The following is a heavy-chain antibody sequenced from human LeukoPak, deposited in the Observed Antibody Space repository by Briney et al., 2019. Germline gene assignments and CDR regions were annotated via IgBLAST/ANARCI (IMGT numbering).Heavy chain of an antibody. CDR1: GVSISSSNSY. Sequence: SETLSLTCTVSGVSISSSNSYWGWIRQPPGKGLEWIGSIYYSGNTYYNASLKSQVSISIDTSKNRFSLKLTSVTAADTAVYYCARQTGSGMFILPGGQGTLVTVSS. J-gene: IGHJ4*02. V-gene: IGHV4-39*01. CDR3: ARQTGSGMFILP. CDR2: IYYSGNT. D-gene: IGHD3-3*01.